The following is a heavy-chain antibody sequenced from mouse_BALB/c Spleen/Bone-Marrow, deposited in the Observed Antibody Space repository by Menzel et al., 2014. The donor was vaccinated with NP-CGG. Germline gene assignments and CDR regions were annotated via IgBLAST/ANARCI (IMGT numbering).Heavy chain of an antibody. D-gene: IGHD2-1*01. Sequence: EVQLQQSGPDLVKPSQSLSLTCTVTGYSITSGYSWHWIRQFPGNKLEWMGYIRYSGSTNYNPSLKSRISITRDTSKNRFFLQLNSVTTEDAATYYCARRGDYYGNYADYWGQGTSVTVSS. V-gene: IGHV3-1*02. CDR1: GYSITSGYS. CDR3: ARRGDYYGNYADY. CDR2: IRYSGST. J-gene: IGHJ4*01.